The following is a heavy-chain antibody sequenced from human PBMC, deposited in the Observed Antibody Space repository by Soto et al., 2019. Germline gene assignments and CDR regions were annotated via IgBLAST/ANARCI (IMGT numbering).Heavy chain of an antibody. Sequence: PGESLKISCKGSGYSFTRYWIGWVRQMPGKGLEWVGIIYPGDLDTRYSPSFRGQVTISADRSTSTAYLQWNSLKASETAIYYCVRDALRGGYYYYGMDVWGQGTTVTVSS. V-gene: IGHV5-51*01. J-gene: IGHJ6*02. CDR1: GYSFTRYW. CDR3: VRDALRGGYYYYGMDV. CDR2: IYPGDLDT.